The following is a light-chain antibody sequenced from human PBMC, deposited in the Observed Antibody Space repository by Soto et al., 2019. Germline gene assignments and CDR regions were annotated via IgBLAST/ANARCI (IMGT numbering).Light chain of an antibody. J-gene: IGKJ3*01. CDR3: HQYGSSPFT. CDR1: QPVSANY. CDR2: GAS. Sequence: VVLTQSPATLSLSPGERVTLSCRADQPVSANYLAWYQQKPGQAPRLLIYGASSRATGIPARFSGSGSGTDFTLTITRLEPEDFAVFYCHQYGSSPFTFGPGTKVDIK. V-gene: IGKV3-20*01.